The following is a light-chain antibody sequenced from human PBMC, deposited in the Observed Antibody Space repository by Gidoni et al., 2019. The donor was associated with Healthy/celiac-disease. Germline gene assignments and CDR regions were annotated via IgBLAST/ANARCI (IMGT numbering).Light chain of an antibody. J-gene: IGKJ4*01. Sequence: IQMTQSPSSLSASVGDRVPITCRASQSISSYLTCYQQKPGKAPQLLIYAASSLQIGVPSRFSGSGSGTEFTLTISSLQPEDFATYYCQHSYSTPPTFGGGTKVEIK. CDR3: QHSYSTPPT. V-gene: IGKV1-39*01. CDR2: AAS. CDR1: QSISSY.